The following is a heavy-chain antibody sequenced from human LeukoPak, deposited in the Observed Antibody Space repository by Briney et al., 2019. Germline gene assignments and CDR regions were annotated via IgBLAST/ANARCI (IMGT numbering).Heavy chain of an antibody. CDR1: GGSFSGYY. D-gene: IGHD2-15*01. CDR2: INHSGST. J-gene: IGHJ6*02. CDR3: ARGPHPGWHGYGMDV. Sequence: KASETLSLTCAVYGGSFSGYYWSWLHQPPGKGLEWIGEINHSGSTNYNPSLKSRVTISVDTSKNQFSLKLSSVTAADTAVYYCARGPHPGWHGYGMDVWGQGTTVTVSS. V-gene: IGHV4-34*01.